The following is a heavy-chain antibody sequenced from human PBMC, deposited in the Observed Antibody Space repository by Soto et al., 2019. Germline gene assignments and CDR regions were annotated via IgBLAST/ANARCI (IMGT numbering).Heavy chain of an antibody. CDR3: AASILRVWVLPHFDY. CDR2: FDPEKGKR. V-gene: IGHV1-24*01. CDR1: VYTFTDLS. Sequence: QVPLVQSGAEVKKPGASVKVSCKVSVYTFTDLSMHWVRRAPGEGLEWMGGFDPEKGKRIYAQNFQGRVTMTEDTSTGTAYMELSSLRSDDTAVYYCAASILRVWVLPHFDYWGQGTLVSVSS. J-gene: IGHJ4*02. D-gene: IGHD3-10*01.